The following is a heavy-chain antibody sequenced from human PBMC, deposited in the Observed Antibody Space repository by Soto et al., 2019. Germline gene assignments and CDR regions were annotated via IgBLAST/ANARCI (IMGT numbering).Heavy chain of an antibody. CDR2: IKEDGSEK. J-gene: IGHJ6*02. V-gene: IGHV3-7*03. Sequence: GGSLRLSCAASGFTFSNSWMSWVRQAPGKGLEWVANIKEDGSEKDYVDPVKGRFTITRDNAKNSLYLQMNNLRVEDTAVYFCTRKRFGMDVWGQGTTVTVSS. CDR1: GFTFSNSW. CDR3: TRKRFGMDV.